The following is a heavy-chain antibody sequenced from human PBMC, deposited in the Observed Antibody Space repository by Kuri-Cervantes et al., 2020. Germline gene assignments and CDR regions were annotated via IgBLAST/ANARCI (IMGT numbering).Heavy chain of an antibody. D-gene: IGHD5-12*01. J-gene: IGHJ4*02. CDR1: GYNFISYY. CDR2: INPTGGST. V-gene: IGHV1-46*01. CDR3: ARQNGYSGYAEYFDY. Sequence: ASVKVSCKASGYNFISYYMHWVRQAPGQGLEWLGIINPTGGSTDYAQKFQGRVTLTRDTSTSTVYMELRSLRSDDTAVYYCARQNGYSGYAEYFDYWGQGTLVTVSS.